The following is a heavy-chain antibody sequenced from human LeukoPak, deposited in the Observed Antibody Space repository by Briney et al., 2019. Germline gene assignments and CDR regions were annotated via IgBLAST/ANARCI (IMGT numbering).Heavy chain of an antibody. J-gene: IGHJ4*02. CDR1: GFTFSNYY. D-gene: IGHD2-2*01. Sequence: GGSLRLSRAASGFTFSNYYMSWIRQAPGKGLVWVSYISSRSSNKYYADSVKGRFTISRDNAKNTLYLQMNSLRAEDTAVYYCAKVPRYCSSTSCYGAGTEGYYWGQGTLVTVSS. CDR3: AKVPRYCSSTSCYGAGTEGYY. CDR2: ISSRSSNK. V-gene: IGHV3-11*04.